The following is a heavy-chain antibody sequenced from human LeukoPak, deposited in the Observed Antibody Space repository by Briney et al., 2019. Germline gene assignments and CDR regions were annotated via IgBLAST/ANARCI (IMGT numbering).Heavy chain of an antibody. CDR3: ASDIVVVVAVKSLDY. D-gene: IGHD2-15*01. CDR1: RFSFSDNY. Sequence: GGSLRLSCAAPRFSFSDNYMDWVRQAPGKGLEWVGRIRNKAKTYTTDYAASVRGRFTISRDDSKNSLYLEMNSLKTEDTAVYYCASDIVVVVAVKSLDYWGQGTLVTVSS. CDR2: IRNKAKTYTT. V-gene: IGHV3-72*01. J-gene: IGHJ4*02.